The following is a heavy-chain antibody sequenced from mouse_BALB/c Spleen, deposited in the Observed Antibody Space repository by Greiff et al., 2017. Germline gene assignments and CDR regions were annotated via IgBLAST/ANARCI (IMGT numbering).Heavy chain of an antibody. Sequence: VQLQQSGADLAKPGASVKMSCKASGYTFTSYWLHWVKQRPGQGLEWIGYINPSTGYTEYNQKFKDKATLTADKSSSTAYMQLSSLTSEDSAVYYCAGSFDYWGQGTTLTVSS. CDR1: GYTFTSYW. J-gene: IGHJ2*01. V-gene: IGHV1-7*01. CDR3: AGSFDY. CDR2: INPSTGYT.